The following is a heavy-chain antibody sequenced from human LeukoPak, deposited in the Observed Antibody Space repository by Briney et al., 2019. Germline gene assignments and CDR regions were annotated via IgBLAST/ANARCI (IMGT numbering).Heavy chain of an antibody. Sequence: PGRSLRLSCAASGFTFSSYGMHWVRQAPGKGLEWVAVISYDGSNKYYADSVEGRFAISRDNSKNTLYLQMNSLRAEDTAVYYCAKVAGTPFDYWGQGTLVTVSS. J-gene: IGHJ4*02. V-gene: IGHV3-30*18. CDR2: ISYDGSNK. D-gene: IGHD6-19*01. CDR1: GFTFSSYG. CDR3: AKVAGTPFDY.